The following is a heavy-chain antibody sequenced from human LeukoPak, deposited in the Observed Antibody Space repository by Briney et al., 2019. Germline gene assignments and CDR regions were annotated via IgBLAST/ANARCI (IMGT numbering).Heavy chain of an antibody. D-gene: IGHD1-26*01. CDR3: ARDRSMWAPVQEGNAFDI. J-gene: IGHJ3*02. CDR2: IYYSGST. CDR1: GGSFSGYY. Sequence: SETLSLTCAVYGGSFSGYYWSWIRQHPGKGLEWIGYIYYSGSTYYNPSLKSRVTISVDTSKNQFSLKLSSVTAADTAVYYCARDRSMWAPVQEGNAFDIWGQGTMVTVSS. V-gene: IGHV4-31*11.